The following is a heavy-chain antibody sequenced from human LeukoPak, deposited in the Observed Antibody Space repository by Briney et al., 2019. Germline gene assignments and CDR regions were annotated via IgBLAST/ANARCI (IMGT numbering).Heavy chain of an antibody. D-gene: IGHD5-12*01. CDR1: GCSISSGYY. CDR2: IYHSGST. J-gene: IGHJ4*02. CDR3: ARRYREFDY. V-gene: IGHV4-38-2*02. Sequence: SETLSLTCTVSGCSISSGYYWGWIRQPPGKGLEWIGSIYHSGSTYYNPSLKSRVTISVDTSKNQFSLKLSSVTAADTAVYYCARRYREFDYWGQGTLVTVSS.